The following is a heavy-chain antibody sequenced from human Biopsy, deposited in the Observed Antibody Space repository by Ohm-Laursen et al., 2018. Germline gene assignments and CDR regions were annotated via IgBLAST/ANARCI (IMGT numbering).Heavy chain of an antibody. CDR2: INYSSII. J-gene: IGHJ6*02. CDR1: GGSLSSSY. Sequence: SETLSLTCSVSGGSLSSSYWSWIRQSPGKGLEWIGDINYSSIINYNPSLKSRVTISVDTSKNQFSMKLRSVTAADTAVYYCTRDSGQWRVEDFYYYGMDVWGQGTTVTVSS. CDR3: TRDSGQWRVEDFYYYGMDV. V-gene: IGHV4-59*01. D-gene: IGHD6-19*01.